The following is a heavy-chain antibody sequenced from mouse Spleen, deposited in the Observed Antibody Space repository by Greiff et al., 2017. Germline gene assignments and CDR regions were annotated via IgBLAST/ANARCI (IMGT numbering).Heavy chain of an antibody. CDR2: IRNKANGYTI. Sequence: DVMLVESGGGLVQPGGSLSLSCAASGFTFTDYYMSWVRQPPGKALEWLGFIRNKANGYTIEYCASVKGRFTISRDNSQSILYLQMNALRAEDSATYYCVSYTGTYYFDYWGQGTTLTVSS. J-gene: IGHJ2*01. V-gene: IGHV7-3*01. CDR3: VSYTGTYYFDY. D-gene: IGHD4-1*01. CDR1: GFTFTDYY.